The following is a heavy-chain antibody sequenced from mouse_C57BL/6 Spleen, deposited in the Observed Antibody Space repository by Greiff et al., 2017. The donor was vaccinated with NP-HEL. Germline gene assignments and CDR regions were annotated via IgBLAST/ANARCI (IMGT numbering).Heavy chain of an antibody. CDR2: INPNNGGT. V-gene: IGHV1-26*01. CDR1: GYTFTDYY. CDR3: AKTAQAFDY. Sequence: EVQLQQSGPELVKPGASVKISCKASGYTFTDYYMNWVKQSHGKSLEWIGDINPNNGGTSYNQKFKGKATLTVDKSSSTAYMELRSLTSEDSAVYYCAKTAQAFDYWGQGTTLTVSS. J-gene: IGHJ2*01. D-gene: IGHD3-2*02.